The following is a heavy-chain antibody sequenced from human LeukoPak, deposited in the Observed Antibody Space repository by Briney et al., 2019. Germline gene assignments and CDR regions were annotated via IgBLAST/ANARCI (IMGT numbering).Heavy chain of an antibody. Sequence: GGSLRLSCAASGFTFSSYSMNWVRQAPGKGLEWVSSISSSSSYIYYADSVKGRFTISRDNAKNSLYLQMNSLRAEDTAVYYCASYGSGSYAFDIWGQGTMVTVSS. J-gene: IGHJ3*02. V-gene: IGHV3-21*01. D-gene: IGHD3-10*01. CDR2: ISSSSSYI. CDR3: ASYGSGSYAFDI. CDR1: GFTFSSYS.